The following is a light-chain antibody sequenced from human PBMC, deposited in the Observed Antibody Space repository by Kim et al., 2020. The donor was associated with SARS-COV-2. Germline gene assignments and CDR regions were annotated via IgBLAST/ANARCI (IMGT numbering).Light chain of an antibody. V-gene: IGKV3-15*01. Sequence: EIVMTQSPAPLSVSPGERATLSCRASQSVSSNLAWYQQKPGQAPRLLIYDASTRATGIPARFSGSGSGTEFTLTISSLQSEDFAVYYCQQYLSFLTFGGGTKVDIK. CDR1: QSVSSN. CDR3: QQYLSFLT. CDR2: DAS. J-gene: IGKJ4*01.